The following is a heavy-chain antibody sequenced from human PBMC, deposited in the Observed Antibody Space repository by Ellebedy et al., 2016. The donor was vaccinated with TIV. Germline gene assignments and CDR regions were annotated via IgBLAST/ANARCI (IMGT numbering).Heavy chain of an antibody. CDR3: ARASFYDVDLSGWYFDL. CDR1: KFTVSCNY. D-gene: IGHD3-10*02. J-gene: IGHJ2*01. V-gene: IGHV3-66*01. CDR2: IYTDDST. Sequence: GGSLRLSCAASKFTVSCNYMNWVRQAPGKGPEWVSGIYTDDSTDYADSVKGRFTISRDNSKNTLYLQMNSLRTEDTAVYYCARASFYDVDLSGWYFDLWGRGTLITVSS.